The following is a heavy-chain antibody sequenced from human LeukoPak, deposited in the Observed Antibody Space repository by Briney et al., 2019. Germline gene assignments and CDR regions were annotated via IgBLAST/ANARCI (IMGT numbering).Heavy chain of an antibody. CDR2: INHSGST. J-gene: IGHJ3*02. CDR1: GGSFSGYY. CDR3: AREEDCSGGICYLGNAFDI. Sequence: PSETLSLTCAVYGGSFSGYYWSWIRQPPGKGLEWIGEINHSGSTNYNASLKSRVTISADTSKNQFSLKLSSVTAADTAVYYCAREEDCSGGICYLGNAFDIWGQGTMVTVSS. V-gene: IGHV4-34*01. D-gene: IGHD2-15*01.